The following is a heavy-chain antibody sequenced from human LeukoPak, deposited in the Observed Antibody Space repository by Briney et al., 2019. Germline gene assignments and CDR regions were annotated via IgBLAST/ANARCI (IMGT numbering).Heavy chain of an antibody. CDR1: GFTFSSYS. CDR3: ARDTPRRGIRVFGGGYFDY. CDR2: ISSSSSYI. V-gene: IGHV3-21*01. J-gene: IGHJ4*02. D-gene: IGHD3-10*01. Sequence: PGGSVRLPCAASGFTFSSYSMNWVRQAPGKGLEWVSSISSSSSYIYYADSVKGRFTISRDNAKNSLYLQMNSLRAEDTAVYYCARDTPRRGIRVFGGGYFDYWGQGTLVTVS.